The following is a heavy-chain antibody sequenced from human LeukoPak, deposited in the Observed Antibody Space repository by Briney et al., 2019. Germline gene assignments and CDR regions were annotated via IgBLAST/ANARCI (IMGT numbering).Heavy chain of an antibody. D-gene: IGHD6-13*01. Sequence: ASVKVSCKVSGHTLTELSMHWVRQAPGKGLEWMGGFDPEDGETIYAQKFQGRVTMTEDTSTDTAYMELSSLRSEDTAVYYCATDASSWGGLSRLVLDYWGQGTLVTVSS. V-gene: IGHV1-24*01. CDR1: GHTLTELS. CDR3: ATDASSWGGLSRLVLDY. CDR2: FDPEDGET. J-gene: IGHJ4*02.